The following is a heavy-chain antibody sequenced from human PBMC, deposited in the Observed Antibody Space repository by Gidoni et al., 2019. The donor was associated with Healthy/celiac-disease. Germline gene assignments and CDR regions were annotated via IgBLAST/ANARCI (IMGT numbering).Heavy chain of an antibody. D-gene: IGHD6-13*01. CDR3: ARVEQQLVNYYYYYYGMDV. V-gene: IGHV1-69*06. Sequence: QVQLVQSGAEVKKPGSSVKVSCKASGGTFSSYAISWVRQAPGQGLEWMGGIIPIFGTANYAQKFQGRVTITADKSTSTAYMELSSLRSEDTAVYYCARVEQQLVNYYYYYYGMDVWGQGTTVTVSS. CDR1: GGTFSSYA. J-gene: IGHJ6*02. CDR2: IIPIFGTA.